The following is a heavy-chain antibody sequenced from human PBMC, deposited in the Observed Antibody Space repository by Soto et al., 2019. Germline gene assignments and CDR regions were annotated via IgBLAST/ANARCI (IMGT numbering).Heavy chain of an antibody. D-gene: IGHD6-13*01. V-gene: IGHV4-59*01. CDR3: VRDGAATGSVYLDY. J-gene: IGHJ4*02. CDR1: GGSISGYF. Sequence: QVQLQESGPGLVKPSETLSLTCTVSGGSISGYFWSWIRQPPGKGLEWIVYISYSGSTNYNSSLKXXVXXSRDTSKNQFSLRLTSVTAADTAVYYCVRDGAATGSVYLDYWGQGTLVTVSS. CDR2: ISYSGST.